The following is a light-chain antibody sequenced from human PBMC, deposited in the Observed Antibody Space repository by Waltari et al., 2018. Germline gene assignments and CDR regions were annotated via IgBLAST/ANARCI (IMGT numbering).Light chain of an antibody. CDR3: QQYANTPRT. CDR2: WAS. V-gene: IGKV4-1*01. J-gene: IGKJ1*01. Sequence: DIVMTQSPDSLAVSLGERATVNCKSSQSVLYSPNNKNYLALYQQKPGQPPRLLIYWASTRESGVPDLFSGSGSGTDFTLTISSLQAEDVAVYYCQQYANTPRTFGQGTTVEIK. CDR1: QSVLYSPNNKNY.